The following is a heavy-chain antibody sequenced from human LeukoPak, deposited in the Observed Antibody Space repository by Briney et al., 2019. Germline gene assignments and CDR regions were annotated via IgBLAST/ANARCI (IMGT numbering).Heavy chain of an antibody. CDR1: GFTFSSYE. V-gene: IGHV3-48*03. CDR2: ISSSGSTI. J-gene: IGHJ4*02. CDR3: AREDSSGKTLDY. D-gene: IGHD6-19*01. Sequence: GGSLRLSCAASGFTFSSYEMNWVHQAPGKGLEWVSYISSSGSTIYYADSVKGRFTISRDNAKNSLDLQMNSLRAEDTAVYYCAREDSSGKTLDYWGQGTLVTVSS.